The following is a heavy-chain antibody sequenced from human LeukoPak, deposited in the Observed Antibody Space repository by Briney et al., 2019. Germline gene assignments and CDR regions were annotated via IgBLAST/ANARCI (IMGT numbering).Heavy chain of an antibody. D-gene: IGHD3-22*01. CDR1: GFTFSTNY. CDR3: ARDLNYYDSSGYGH. V-gene: IGHV3-53*01. Sequence: GGSPRLSCAASGFTFSTNYMSWVRQAPGKGLEWVSVIYSGGSPYYADSVKGRFTISRDNSKNTLYLQMNSLRAEDTAVYYCARDLNYYDSSGYGHWGQGTLVTVSS. J-gene: IGHJ4*02. CDR2: IYSGGSP.